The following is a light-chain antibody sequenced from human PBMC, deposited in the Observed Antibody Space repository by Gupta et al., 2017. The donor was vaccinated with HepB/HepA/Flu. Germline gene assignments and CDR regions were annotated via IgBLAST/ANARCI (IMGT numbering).Light chain of an antibody. J-gene: IGKJ4*01. CDR1: QSLLHSNGYNY. CDR3: MQDLQTPF. V-gene: IGKV2-28*01. CDR2: LGS. Sequence: DIVMTQSPLSLPVTPGEPASISCRSSQSLLHSNGYNYLDWYLQKPGQSPQLLIYLGSNRASGVTDRFSGSGSGTDFTLKISRGEAEDVGVYYCMQDLQTPFFGGGTKVEIK.